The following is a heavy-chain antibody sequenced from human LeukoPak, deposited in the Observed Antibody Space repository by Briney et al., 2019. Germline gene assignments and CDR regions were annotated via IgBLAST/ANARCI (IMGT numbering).Heavy chain of an antibody. J-gene: IGHJ5*02. D-gene: IGHD5-24*01. CDR1: EFTFSSYH. CDR3: ARGPLGGYNSAWFDP. V-gene: IGHV3-21*01. CDR2: ISSSTSYI. Sequence: RSGGSLRLSCAASEFTFSSYHMNWVRQAPGKGLEWVSFISSSTSYIYYADSVKGRFTISRDNAKSSLYLQMNSLRVEGTAGYYCARGPLGGYNSAWFDPWGQGTLVTVSS.